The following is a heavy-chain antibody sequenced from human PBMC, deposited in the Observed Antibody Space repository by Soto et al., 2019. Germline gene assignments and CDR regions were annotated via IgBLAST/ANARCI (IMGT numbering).Heavy chain of an antibody. CDR1: GGSVSSYY. Sequence: SETLSLTCTVSGGSVSSYYWNWIRQPPGKGLEWIGYISYSGSTNYNPSLKSRVTISLDTSTNHFSLKLSSVTAADTAVYYCARVGSSWRWFDPWGQGTLVTVS. D-gene: IGHD6-13*01. CDR3: ARVGSSWRWFDP. V-gene: IGHV4-59*02. CDR2: ISYSGST. J-gene: IGHJ5*02.